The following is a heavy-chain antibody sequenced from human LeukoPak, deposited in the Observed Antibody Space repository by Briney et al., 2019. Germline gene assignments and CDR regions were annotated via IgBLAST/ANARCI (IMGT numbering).Heavy chain of an antibody. CDR3: RIVVVPAANIMDSYFDY. J-gene: IGHJ4*02. D-gene: IGHD2-2*01. CDR2: IIPIFGTA. Sequence: SVKVSCKASGGTFSSYAISWVRQAPGQGLEWMGGIIPIFGTANYAQKFQGRVTITADESTSTAYMELSSLRSEDTAVYYCRIVVVPAANIMDSYFDYWGQGTLVTVSS. CDR1: GGTFSSYA. V-gene: IGHV1-69*13.